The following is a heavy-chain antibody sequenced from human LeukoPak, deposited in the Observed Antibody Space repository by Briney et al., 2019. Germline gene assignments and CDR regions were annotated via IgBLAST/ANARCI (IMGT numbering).Heavy chain of an antibody. CDR2: IYHSGST. V-gene: IGHV4-38-2*01. Sequence: GSLRLSCAASGFTFSSYEMNWVRQAPGKGLEWIGSIYHSGSTYYNPSLKSRVTISVDTSKNQFSLKLSSVTAADTAVYYCARAAYSGSSKGAFDIWGQGTMVTVSS. CDR3: ARAAYSGSSKGAFDI. D-gene: IGHD1-26*01. J-gene: IGHJ3*02. CDR1: GFTFSSYE.